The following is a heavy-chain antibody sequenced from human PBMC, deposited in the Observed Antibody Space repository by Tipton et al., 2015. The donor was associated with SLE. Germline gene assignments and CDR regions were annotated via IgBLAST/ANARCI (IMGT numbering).Heavy chain of an antibody. CDR3: ATQQLGAPYYFDY. J-gene: IGHJ4*02. D-gene: IGHD6-6*01. Sequence: QLVQSGAEVKKPGSSVKVSCKASGYTFTSYDINWVRQATGQGLEWMGWMNPNSGNTGYAQKFQGRVTMTRNTSVSTAYMELSSLRSEDTAVYYCATQQLGAPYYFDYWGQGTLVTVSS. V-gene: IGHV1-8*02. CDR2: MNPNSGNT. CDR1: GYTFTSYD.